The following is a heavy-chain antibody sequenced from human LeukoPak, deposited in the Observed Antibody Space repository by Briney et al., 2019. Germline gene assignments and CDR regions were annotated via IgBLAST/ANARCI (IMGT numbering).Heavy chain of an antibody. CDR2: IKQSGST. J-gene: IGHJ4*02. CDR3: ARGSVLTMVRGIIRSLDY. V-gene: IGHV4-34*01. Sequence: PSETLSLTCAAYGVTFSGYYWTWIRQPPGKGLEWFGEIKQSGSTNYNPSLKSRVTISVDTSKNQFSLNLISVTAADTAVYYCARGSVLTMVRGIIRSLDYWGQGTLVTVS. D-gene: IGHD3-10*01. CDR1: GVTFSGYY.